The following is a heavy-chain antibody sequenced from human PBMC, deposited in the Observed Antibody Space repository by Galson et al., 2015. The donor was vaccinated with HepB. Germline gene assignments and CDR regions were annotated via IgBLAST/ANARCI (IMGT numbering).Heavy chain of an antibody. D-gene: IGHD3-9*01. CDR1: GFSFSMYA. Sequence: SLRLSCAASGFSFSMYAMSWARQAPGKGLEWVSGISASAGSTYYADSVKGRFTISRDNSKNTLYLQMSSLRADDTAVYYCAKERKILSGENWFDPWGQGTLVTVSS. CDR2: ISASAGST. CDR3: AKERKILSGENWFDP. J-gene: IGHJ5*02. V-gene: IGHV3-23*01.